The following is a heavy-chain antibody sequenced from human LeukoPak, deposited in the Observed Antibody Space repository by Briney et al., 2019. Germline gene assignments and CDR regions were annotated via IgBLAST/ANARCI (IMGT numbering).Heavy chain of an antibody. D-gene: IGHD2-2*01. V-gene: IGHV3-11*06. Sequence: GGSLRLSCAASGFTFSDYYMSWIRQAPGKGLEWVSYISSSSSYTNYADSVKGRFTISRDNAKNSLYLQMNSLRAEDTAVYYCARGGSVVVPHYYFDYWGQGTLVTVSS. CDR2: ISSSSSYT. J-gene: IGHJ4*02. CDR3: ARGGSVVVPHYYFDY. CDR1: GFTFSDYY.